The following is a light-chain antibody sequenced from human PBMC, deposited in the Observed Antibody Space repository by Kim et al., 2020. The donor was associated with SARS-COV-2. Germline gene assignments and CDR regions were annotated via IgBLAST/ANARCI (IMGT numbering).Light chain of an antibody. CDR1: QSVSNNY. V-gene: IGKV3-20*01. J-gene: IGKJ1*01. CDR2: GAS. CDR3: QQYGNSPWT. Sequence: SPGERATLSCRASQSVSNNYLAWYQQKPGQPPCLLIYGASSRASDIPDRFSGSGSATDFTLTINRLEPEDFAVYYCQQYGNSPWTFGQGTKVDIK.